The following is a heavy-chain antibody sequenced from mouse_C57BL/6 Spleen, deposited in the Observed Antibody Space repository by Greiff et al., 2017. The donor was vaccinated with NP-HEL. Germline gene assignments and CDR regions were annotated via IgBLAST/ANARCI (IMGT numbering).Heavy chain of an antibody. J-gene: IGHJ1*03. D-gene: IGHD1-1*01. CDR2: IYPGDGDT. CDR3: ARGGTTPDV. CDR1: GYAFSSSW. Sequence: QVQLQQSGPELVKPGASVKISCKASGYAFSSSWMNWVKQRPGKGLEWIGRIYPGDGDTNYNGKFKGKATLTADKSSSTAYMQLSSLTSEDSAVYFCARGGTTPDVWGTGTTVTVSS. V-gene: IGHV1-82*01.